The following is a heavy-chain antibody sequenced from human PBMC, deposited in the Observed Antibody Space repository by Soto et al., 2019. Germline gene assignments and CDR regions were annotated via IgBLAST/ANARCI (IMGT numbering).Heavy chain of an antibody. D-gene: IGHD2-21*01. J-gene: IGHJ4*02. V-gene: IGHV3-23*01. CDR3: AKDLFPTSGQRFFFES. CDR1: GFTFSTYA. Sequence: LRLSCAASGFTFSTYAMTWVRQAPGRGLEWVSTILHDETPFYTDSVKGRFTISRDNVRGTLYLQMNGLRVEDAALYFCAKDLFPTSGQRFFFESWGQGSLVTVSS. CDR2: ILHDETP.